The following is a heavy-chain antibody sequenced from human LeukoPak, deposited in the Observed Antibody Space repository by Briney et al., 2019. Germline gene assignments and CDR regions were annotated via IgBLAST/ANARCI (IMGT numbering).Heavy chain of an antibody. V-gene: IGHV1-2*02. CDR1: GYTFTGYY. CDR2: INPNSGGT. J-gene: IGHJ4*02. D-gene: IGHD1-26*01. CDR3: ARVGLRGSYQLSD. Sequence: ATVKVSCKAFGYTFTGYYMHWVRQAPGQGLEWMGWINPNSGGTNYAQKFQGRVTMTRDTSISTAYMELSRLRSDDTAVYYCARVGLRGSYQLSDWGQGTLVTVSS.